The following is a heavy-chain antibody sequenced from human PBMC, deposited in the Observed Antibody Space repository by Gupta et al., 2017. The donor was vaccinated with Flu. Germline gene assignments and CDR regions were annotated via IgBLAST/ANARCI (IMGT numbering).Heavy chain of an antibody. V-gene: IGHV3-30*18. CDR3: AKDWKWNYNNYGMNV. CDR1: GFSFRNYG. CDR2: TSYDGSSK. D-gene: IGHD3-10*01. J-gene: IGHJ6*02. Sequence: QEQVVEPGGGVVQPGRSLRLSCAASGFSFRNYGMPRVRQAPGKGLEWVAVTSYDGSSKNYADSVKGRFTISRDNSKNTLYLQMNSLRTEDTAVYHCAKDWKWNYNNYGMNVWGQGTTVTVSS.